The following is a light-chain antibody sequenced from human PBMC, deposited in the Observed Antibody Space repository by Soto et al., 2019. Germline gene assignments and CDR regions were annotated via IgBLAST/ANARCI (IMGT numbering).Light chain of an antibody. Sequence: QSVLTQPASVSGSPGQSITISCTGTSSDVGSYNLVSWYQQHPGKAPKLMIYEGSKRPSGVSNRFSGSKSGNTVSLTISGLQAEDEADYYCCSYAGIYVFGTGTKVTVL. CDR1: SSDVGSYNL. CDR3: CSYAGIYV. V-gene: IGLV2-23*01. J-gene: IGLJ1*01. CDR2: EGS.